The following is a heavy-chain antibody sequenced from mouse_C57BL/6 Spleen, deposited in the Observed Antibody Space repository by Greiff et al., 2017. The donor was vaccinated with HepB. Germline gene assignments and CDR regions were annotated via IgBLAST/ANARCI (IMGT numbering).Heavy chain of an antibody. CDR3: IYYGEYYYAMDY. J-gene: IGHJ4*01. D-gene: IGHD2-13*01. Sequence: VQLQQSGPELVKPGASVKISCKASGYTFPDYYINWVKQRPGQGLEWIGWIFPGSGSTYYNEKFKGKATLTVDKSSSTAYMLRSSLTSEDSAVYFCIYYGEYYYAMDYWGQGTSVTVSS. CDR1: GYTFPDYY. V-gene: IGHV1-75*01. CDR2: IFPGSGST.